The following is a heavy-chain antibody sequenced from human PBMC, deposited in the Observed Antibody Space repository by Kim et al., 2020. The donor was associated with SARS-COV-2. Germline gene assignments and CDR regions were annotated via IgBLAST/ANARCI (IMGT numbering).Heavy chain of an antibody. CDR3: ATEIAAAGNRHWYYGMDV. J-gene: IGHJ6*02. CDR2: INAGNGNT. V-gene: IGHV1-3*01. Sequence: ASVKVSCKASGYTFTSYAMHWVRQAPGQRLEWMGWINAGNGNTKYSQKFQGRVTITRDTSASTAYMELSSLRSEDTAVYYCATEIAAAGNRHWYYGMDVWGQGTTVTVSS. D-gene: IGHD6-13*01. CDR1: GYTFTSYA.